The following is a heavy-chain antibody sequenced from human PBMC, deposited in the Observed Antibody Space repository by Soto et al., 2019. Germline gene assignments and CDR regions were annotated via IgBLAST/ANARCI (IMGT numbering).Heavy chain of an antibody. CDR1: GFTVSSNY. D-gene: IGHD5-12*01. V-gene: IGHV3-53*01. Sequence: EVQLVESGGGLIQPGGSLRLSCAASGFTVSSNYMSWVRQAPGKGLEWVSVIYSVGSTDYADSVKGRFTISRDNSKNTLYLQMNSLRAEDTAVYYCARARDGYNFLYEPTWGQGTLVTVSS. CDR3: ARARDGYNFLYEPT. J-gene: IGHJ4*02. CDR2: IYSVGST.